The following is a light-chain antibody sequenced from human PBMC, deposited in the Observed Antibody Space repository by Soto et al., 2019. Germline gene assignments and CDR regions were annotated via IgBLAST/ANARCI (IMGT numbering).Light chain of an antibody. CDR3: SSYVGSNNWV. J-gene: IGLJ3*02. CDR2: EVN. V-gene: IGLV2-8*01. Sequence: QSALTQPPSASGSPGQSVTISCTGSSSDIGDYNYVSWFQQHPGKVPKLMIYEVNKRPSGVPVRFSGSKSGNTASLTVSGLQAEDEADYYCSSYVGSNNWVFGGGTKLTVL. CDR1: SSDIGDYNY.